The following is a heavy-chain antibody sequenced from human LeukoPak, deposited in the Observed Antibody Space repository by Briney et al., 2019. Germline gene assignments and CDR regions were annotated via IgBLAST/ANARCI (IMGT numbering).Heavy chain of an antibody. CDR3: AREYSSGWSGTGY. V-gene: IGHV4-59*01. CDR1: GGSISSYY. Sequence: SETLSLTCTVSGGSISSYYWSWIRQPPGKGLEWIGYIYYSGNTNYNPSLKSRVTISVDTSKSQFSLKLSSVTAADTAVYYCAREYSSGWSGTGYWGQGTLVTVSS. CDR2: IYYSGNT. D-gene: IGHD6-19*01. J-gene: IGHJ4*02.